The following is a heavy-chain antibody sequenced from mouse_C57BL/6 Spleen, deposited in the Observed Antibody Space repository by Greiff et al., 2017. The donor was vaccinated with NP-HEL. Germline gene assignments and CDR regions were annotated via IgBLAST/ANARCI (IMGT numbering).Heavy chain of an antibody. V-gene: IGHV1-69*01. CDR3: ARWNFAMDY. Sequence: QVQLQQPGAELVMPGASMKLSCKASGYTFTSYWMHWVKQRPGQGLEWIGEIDPSDSYTNYNQKFKGKSTLTVDKSSSTAYMQLSSLTSEDSAVYYCARWNFAMDYWGQGTSVTVSS. J-gene: IGHJ4*01. CDR1: GYTFTSYW. CDR2: IDPSDSYT.